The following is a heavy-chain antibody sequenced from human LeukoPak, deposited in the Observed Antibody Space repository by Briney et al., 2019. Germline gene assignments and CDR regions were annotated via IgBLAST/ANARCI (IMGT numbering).Heavy chain of an antibody. CDR2: IYYSGST. CDR3: ARPMFWSGSNAFDI. D-gene: IGHD3-3*01. V-gene: IGHV4-39*01. J-gene: IGHJ3*02. Sequence: SETLSLTCTVSGGSISSSSYYWSWIRRPAGKGLEWIGSIYYSGSTYYNPSLKSRVTISVDTSKNQFSLKLSSVTAADTAVYYCARPMFWSGSNAFDIWGQGTMVTVSS. CDR1: GGSISSSSYY.